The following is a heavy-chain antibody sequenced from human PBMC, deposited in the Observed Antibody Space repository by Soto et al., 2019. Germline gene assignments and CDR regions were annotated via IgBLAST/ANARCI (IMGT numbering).Heavy chain of an antibody. CDR2: INPSGGTT. CDR3: AMRSTEGAYYYMDV. D-gene: IGHD2-2*01. J-gene: IGHJ6*03. V-gene: IGHV1-46*03. Sequence: ASVKVSCKAFGFTFTSYYMHWVRQAPGQGLEWMGIINPSGGTTTYAQNFQDRVTMTRDTSTSTVYMELSSLRSEDTAVYYCAMRSTEGAYYYMDVWGKGTTVTVSS. CDR1: GFTFTSYY.